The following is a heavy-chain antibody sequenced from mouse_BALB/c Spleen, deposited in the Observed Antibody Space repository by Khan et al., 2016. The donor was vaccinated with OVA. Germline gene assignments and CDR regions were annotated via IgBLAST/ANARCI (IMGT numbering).Heavy chain of an antibody. D-gene: IGHD2-2*01. CDR1: GFTFSDYY. J-gene: IGHJ3*01. V-gene: IGHV5-4*02. CDR2: ISDGGSYL. Sequence: EVELVESGGGLVKPGGSLTLSCAASGFTFSDYYMYWVRQTPEKRLEWVATISDGGSYLYYQDSEKGRFTISRDDAENNLNLQMISLKSDDTAMYYCGRGYYGYPFAYWGQGTLVTVSA. CDR3: GRGYYGYPFAY.